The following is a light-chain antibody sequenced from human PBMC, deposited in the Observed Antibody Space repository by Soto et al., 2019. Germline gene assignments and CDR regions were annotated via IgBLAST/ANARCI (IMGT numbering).Light chain of an antibody. Sequence: EIVLTQSPGTLSLSPGERATLSCRASQSVSSSYLAWYQQRPGQAPRLLIDGASSRATGIPDRFSGSGSGTDFNLTISRLEPEDFAVYYCLQYGSSPRTFGQGTRVEIK. CDR1: QSVSSSY. CDR3: LQYGSSPRT. CDR2: GAS. J-gene: IGKJ1*01. V-gene: IGKV3-20*01.